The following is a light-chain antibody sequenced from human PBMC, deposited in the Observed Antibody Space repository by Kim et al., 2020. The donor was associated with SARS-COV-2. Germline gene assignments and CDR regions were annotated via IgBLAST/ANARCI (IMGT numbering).Light chain of an antibody. CDR3: SSYTSSSTLRV. Sequence: QSALTQPASVSGSPGQSITISCTGTSSDVGGYNYVSWYQQHPGKAPKLMIYDVSNRPSGVSNRFSGSKSGNTASLTISGLQAEDEADYYCSSYTSSSTLRVFGGGTQLNVL. CDR2: DVS. J-gene: IGLJ3*02. V-gene: IGLV2-14*03. CDR1: SSDVGGYNY.